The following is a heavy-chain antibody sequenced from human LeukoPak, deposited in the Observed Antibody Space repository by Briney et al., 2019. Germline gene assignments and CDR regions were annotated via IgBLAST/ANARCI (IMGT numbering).Heavy chain of an antibody. CDR1: GFTFGKYW. J-gene: IGHJ4*02. CDR2: IKLDGSEK. CDR3: ARDQYDTWSRRGNFDS. Sequence: GGSLRLSCVASGFTFGKYWMSWVRQAPGKGLEWVANIKLDGSEKNYVDSVKGRFTISRDNTKNSLYLQMNSLRAEDTAMFYCARDQYDTWSRRGNFDSWGQGTLVIVSS. D-gene: IGHD3-3*01. V-gene: IGHV3-7*03.